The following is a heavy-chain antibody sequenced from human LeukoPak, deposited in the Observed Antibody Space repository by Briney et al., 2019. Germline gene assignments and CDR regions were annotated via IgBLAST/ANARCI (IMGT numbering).Heavy chain of an antibody. CDR3: ARQEIAAAGTYFQH. V-gene: IGHV4-38-2*01. D-gene: IGHD6-13*01. J-gene: IGHJ1*01. Sequence: SETLSLTCAVSGYSISSGYYWGWIRQPPGKELEWIGSIYHSGSTYYNPSLKSRVTISVDTSKNQFSLKLGSVTAADTAVYYCARQEIAAAGTYFQHWGQGTLVTVYS. CDR2: IYHSGST. CDR1: GYSISSGYY.